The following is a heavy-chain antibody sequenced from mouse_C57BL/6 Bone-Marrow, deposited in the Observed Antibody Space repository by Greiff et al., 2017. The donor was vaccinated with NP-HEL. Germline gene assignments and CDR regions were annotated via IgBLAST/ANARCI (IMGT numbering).Heavy chain of an antibody. D-gene: IGHD2-4*01. V-gene: IGHV1-82*01. CDR1: GYAFSSSW. Sequence: QVQLQQSGPELVKPGASVKISCKASGYAFSSSWMNWVKQRPGKGLEWIGRIYPGDGDTNYNGKFKGKATLTADKSSSTAYMQLSSLTSEDSAVYFCARERPFYYDYGRSVDYWGQGTSVTVSS. CDR3: ARERPFYYDYGRSVDY. J-gene: IGHJ4*01. CDR2: IYPGDGDT.